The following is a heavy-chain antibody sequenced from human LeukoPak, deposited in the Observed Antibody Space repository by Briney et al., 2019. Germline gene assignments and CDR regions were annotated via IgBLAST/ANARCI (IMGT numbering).Heavy chain of an antibody. D-gene: IGHD3-16*01. Sequence: GGSLRLSCAASGFTFSFYTMNWVRQAPGKGLEWVSSISKSGYIVYAESVKGRFTTSRVNAKDTLYLQMDSLRAEDTAIYYCARDGPLSRNDRYAYESWGQGTLVTVSS. CDR2: ISKSGYI. CDR3: ARDGPLSRNDRYAYES. V-gene: IGHV3-21*01. J-gene: IGHJ4*02. CDR1: GFTFSFYT.